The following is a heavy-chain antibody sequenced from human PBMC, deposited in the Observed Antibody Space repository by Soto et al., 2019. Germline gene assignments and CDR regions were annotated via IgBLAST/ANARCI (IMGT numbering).Heavy chain of an antibody. V-gene: IGHV3-33*01. D-gene: IGHD3-10*01. CDR2: IWFDGDNK. J-gene: IGHJ6*02. CDR1: GFTFSRYG. Sequence: QVELVESGGGVVQPGRSLRLSCAAAGFTFSRYGMHWVRQAPGKGLEWVAVIWFDGDNKYYTDSVKGRFTISRDNSKKTLDLQMNSRRVEDTALYYCARANYGSGSNYYYGMDVWGQGTTVTVSS. CDR3: ARANYGSGSNYYYGMDV.